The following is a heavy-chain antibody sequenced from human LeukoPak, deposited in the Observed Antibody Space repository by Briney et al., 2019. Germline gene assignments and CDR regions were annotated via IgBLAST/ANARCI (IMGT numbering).Heavy chain of an antibody. CDR3: ASAIQLWSPLPHIDY. Sequence: SQTLSLTCTVSGGSISSGGYYWSWIRQPPGKGLEWIGYIYHSGSTYYNPSLKSRVTISVDRSKNQSSLKLSSVTAADTAVYYCASAIQLWSPLPHIDYWGQGTLVTVSS. D-gene: IGHD5-18*01. J-gene: IGHJ4*02. V-gene: IGHV4-30-2*01. CDR1: GGSISSGGYY. CDR2: IYHSGST.